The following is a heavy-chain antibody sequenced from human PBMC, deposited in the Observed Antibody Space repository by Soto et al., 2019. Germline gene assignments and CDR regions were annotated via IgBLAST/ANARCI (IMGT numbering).Heavy chain of an antibody. CDR3: GSRYRRFPSGLGF. D-gene: IGHD1-26*01. CDR2: ISAYNGNT. V-gene: IGHV1-18*01. J-gene: IGHJ4*02. Sequence: PLKLARKGAGYAITDDLIAWVLLDPGQGLEWMGWISAYNGNTNYAQKLQGRVTMTTDTSTSTVYMELRSLRSDDTAVYYCGSRYRRFPSGLGFWGEGTLVTVSS. CDR1: GYAITDDL.